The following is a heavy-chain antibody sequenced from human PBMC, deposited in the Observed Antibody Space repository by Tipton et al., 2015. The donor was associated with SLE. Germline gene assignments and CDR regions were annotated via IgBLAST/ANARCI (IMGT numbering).Heavy chain of an antibody. D-gene: IGHD3-10*01. V-gene: IGHV4-39*07. CDR2: IYYSGST. J-gene: IGHJ4*02. Sequence: TLSLTCAVYGGSISSSSYYWGWIRQPPGKGLEWIGSIYYSGSTYYNPSLKSRVTISVDTSKNQFSLKLSSVTAADTAVYYCARDLPGGYWGQGTLVTVSS. CDR1: GGSISSSSYY. CDR3: ARDLPGGY.